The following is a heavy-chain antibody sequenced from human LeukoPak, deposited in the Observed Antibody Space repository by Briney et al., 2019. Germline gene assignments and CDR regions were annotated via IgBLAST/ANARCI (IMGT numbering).Heavy chain of an antibody. CDR1: GFTLSSYA. CDR2: ISSNGGST. D-gene: IGHD2-21*01. Sequence: GGSLRLSCAASGFTLSSYAMHWVRQAPGKGLEYVSAISSNGGSTYYANSVKGRFTISRDNSKNTLYLQMGSLGAEDMAVYYCAREEEGGDFDYWGQGTLVTVSS. V-gene: IGHV3-64*01. CDR3: AREEEGGDFDY. J-gene: IGHJ4*02.